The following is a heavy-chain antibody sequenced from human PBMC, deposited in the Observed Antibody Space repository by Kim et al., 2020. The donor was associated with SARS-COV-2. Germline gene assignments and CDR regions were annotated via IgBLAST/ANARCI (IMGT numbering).Heavy chain of an antibody. J-gene: IGHJ2*01. D-gene: IGHD4-17*01. V-gene: IGHV4-59*01. Sequence: SETLSLTCTASGGSISSYYWSWIRQPPGKGLEWIGYICYSGSTNYNPSPKSRVTTSVDTSNNHFSLKLSSVTAADTAVYYYARKDYGDYFNWCFDLWGRG. CDR3: ARKDYGDYFNWCFDL. CDR1: GGSISSYY. CDR2: ICYSGST.